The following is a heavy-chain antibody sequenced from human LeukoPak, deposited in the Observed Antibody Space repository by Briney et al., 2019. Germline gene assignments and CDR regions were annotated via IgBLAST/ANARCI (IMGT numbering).Heavy chain of an antibody. J-gene: IGHJ4*02. CDR3: ARAESSGWSRGYFDY. V-gene: IGHV1-3*01. CDR1: RYTFTSYA. CDR2: INAGNGNT. D-gene: IGHD6-19*01. Sequence: ASVKVSCKASRYTFTSYAMHWVRQAPGQRREWMGWINAGNGNTKYSQKFQGRVTITADKSTSTAYMELSSLRSEDTAVYYCARAESSGWSRGYFDYWGQGTLVTVSS.